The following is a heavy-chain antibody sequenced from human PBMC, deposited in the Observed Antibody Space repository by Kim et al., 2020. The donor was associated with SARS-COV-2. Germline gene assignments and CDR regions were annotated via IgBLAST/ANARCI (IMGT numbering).Heavy chain of an antibody. J-gene: IGHJ6*02. CDR2: IYTSGST. V-gene: IGHV4-61*02. Sequence: SETLSLTCTVSGGSISSGSYYWSWIRQPAGKGLEWIGRIYTSGSTNYNPSLKSRVTISVDTSKNQFSLKLSSVTAADTAVYYCARYDDFWSGSRMDVWGQGTTVTVSS. D-gene: IGHD3-3*01. CDR1: GGSISSGSYY. CDR3: ARYDDFWSGSRMDV.